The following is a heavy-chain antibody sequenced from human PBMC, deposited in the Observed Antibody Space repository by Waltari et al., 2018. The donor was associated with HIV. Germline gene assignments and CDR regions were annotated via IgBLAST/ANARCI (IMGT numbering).Heavy chain of an antibody. J-gene: IGHJ4*02. V-gene: IGHV1-2*02. CDR1: GYTFTGYY. CDR3: ARNLDGDYVLAY. CDR2: INPNNGGT. D-gene: IGHD4-17*01. Sequence: QVQLVQSGAEVKKPGASVQVSCKGSGYTFTGYYIHWVGQAPGQGLEWMGWINPNNGGTNYAQKFQDRVTMTRDTSISTAYMELSRLRSDDTAVYYCARNLDGDYVLAYWGQGILVTVSS.